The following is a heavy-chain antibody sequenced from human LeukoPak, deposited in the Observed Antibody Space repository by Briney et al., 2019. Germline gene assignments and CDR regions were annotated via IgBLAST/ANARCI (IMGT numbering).Heavy chain of an antibody. Sequence: GRSLRLSCTASGFTFGDYAMSWFRQAPGKGLEWVSAISGSGGSTYYADSVKGRFTISRDNSKNTLYLQMNSLRAEDTAVYYCAKGPPSDDFWGGPSPLYYYYMDVWGKGTTVTVSS. V-gene: IGHV3-23*01. D-gene: IGHD3-3*01. J-gene: IGHJ6*03. CDR2: ISGSGGST. CDR3: AKGPPSDDFWGGPSPLYYYYMDV. CDR1: GFTFGDYA.